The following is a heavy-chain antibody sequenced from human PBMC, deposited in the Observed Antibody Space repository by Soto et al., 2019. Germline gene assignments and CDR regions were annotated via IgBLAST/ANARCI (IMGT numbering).Heavy chain of an antibody. CDR1: GFTFSSYW. D-gene: IGHD5-18*01. V-gene: IGHV3-7*01. Sequence: GGSLRLSCAASGFTFSSYWMSWVRQAPGKGLEWVAHTRQDGGQEYYVDSVKGRFTISRDNSKSTLYLQMNSLRVEDTAVYYCAKDIVKYTYGACDYWGQGALVTVSS. CDR2: TRQDGGQE. CDR3: AKDIVKYTYGACDY. J-gene: IGHJ4*02.